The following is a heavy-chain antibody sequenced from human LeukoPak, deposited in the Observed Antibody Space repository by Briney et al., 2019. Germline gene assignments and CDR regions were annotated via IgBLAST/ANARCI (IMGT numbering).Heavy chain of an antibody. V-gene: IGHV3-64D*06. CDR1: GFTFSSYA. CDR3: VKVSGGSGYDLGYYFDY. CDR2: ISSFGGST. J-gene: IGHJ4*02. Sequence: GRSLRLSCSASGFTFSSYALHWVRRAPGKGLEFVSAISSFGGSTYYADSVKGRFTISRDNPKNTLYLQMSSLRAEDTAVYYCVKVSGGSGYDLGYYFDYWGQGTLVTVSS. D-gene: IGHD5-12*01.